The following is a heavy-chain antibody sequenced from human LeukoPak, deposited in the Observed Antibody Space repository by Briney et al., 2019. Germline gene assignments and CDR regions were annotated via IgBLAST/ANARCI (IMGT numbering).Heavy chain of an antibody. CDR1: GYTFTSYY. CDR3: AADMLSTSYYYYYMDV. V-gene: IGHV1-46*01. CDR2: INPSGGST. D-gene: IGHD2-8*01. Sequence: ASVKVSCKASGYTFTSYYMHWVRQAPGQGLEWMGIINPSGGSTSYAQKFQGRVTMTRDMSTSTAYMELSSLRSEDTAVYYCAADMLSTSYYYYYMDVWGKGTTVTVSS. J-gene: IGHJ6*03.